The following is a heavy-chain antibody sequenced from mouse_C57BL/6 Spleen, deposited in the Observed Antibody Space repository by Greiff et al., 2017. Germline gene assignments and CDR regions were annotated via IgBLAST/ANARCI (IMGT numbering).Heavy chain of an antibody. J-gene: IGHJ4*01. V-gene: IGHV1-85*01. CDR3: AIYYGDAMDY. CDR2: IYPRDGST. CDR1: GYTFTSYD. Sequence: VKLQESGPELVKPGASVKLSCKASGYTFTSYDINWVKQRPGQGLEWIGWIYPRDGSTKYNEKFKGKATLTVDTSSSTAYMELHSLTSEDSAVYFCAIYYGDAMDYWGQGTSVTVSS. D-gene: IGHD2-13*01.